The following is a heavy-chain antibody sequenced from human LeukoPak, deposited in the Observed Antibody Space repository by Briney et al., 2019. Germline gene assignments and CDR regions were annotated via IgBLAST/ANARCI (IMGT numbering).Heavy chain of an antibody. Sequence: PGESLRLSCAASGFTFSDYYMSWIRQAPGKGLEWVSYISSSGSTIYYADSVKGRFTISRDNAKNSLYLQMNSLRAEDTAVYYCARDRNPAYLRTFDYWGQGTLVTVSS. CDR1: GFTFSDYY. CDR2: ISSSGSTI. D-gene: IGHD2/OR15-2a*01. CDR3: ARDRNPAYLRTFDY. J-gene: IGHJ4*02. V-gene: IGHV3-11*01.